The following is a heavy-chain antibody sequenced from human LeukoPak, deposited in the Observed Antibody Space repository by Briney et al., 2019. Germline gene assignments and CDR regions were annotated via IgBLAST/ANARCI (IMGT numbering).Heavy chain of an antibody. CDR2: VSSTGGTT. Sequence: GGTLRLSCAASGFTFSTYGMSWVRQAPGKGLERVSAVSSTGGTTYYADSVKGRFTISRDNSKNTLYLQMNSLRAEDTAVYYCAKDEYDRESYGPYYFDYWGQGTLVTVSS. V-gene: IGHV3-23*01. J-gene: IGHJ4*02. D-gene: IGHD5-18*01. CDR1: GFTFSTYG. CDR3: AKDEYDRESYGPYYFDY.